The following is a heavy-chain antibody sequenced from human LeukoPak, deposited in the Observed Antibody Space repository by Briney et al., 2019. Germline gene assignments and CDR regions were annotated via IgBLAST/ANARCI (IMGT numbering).Heavy chain of an antibody. V-gene: IGHV3-23*01. D-gene: IGHD2-15*01. CDR1: GFTFSSYA. CDR3: AKDVWDIVVVVAAPVDY. Sequence: GGSLRLSCAASGFTFSSYAMSWVRQAPGKGLEWVSAISGSGGITYYADSVKGRFTISRDNSKNTLYLQMNSLRAEDTAVYYCAKDVWDIVVVVAAPVDYWGQGTLVTVSS. J-gene: IGHJ4*02. CDR2: ISGSGGIT.